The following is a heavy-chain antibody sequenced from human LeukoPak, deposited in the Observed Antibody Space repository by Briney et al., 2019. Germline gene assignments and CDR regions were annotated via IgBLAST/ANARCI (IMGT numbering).Heavy chain of an antibody. J-gene: IGHJ4*02. V-gene: IGHV3-23*01. Sequence: SGGSLRLSCAASGVNFNIFAMSWIRQAPGKGLEWVAGVSRSGDYTYYVDSVKGRFTISRDNSKKILYLQMNSLRADDTALYYCAKALYADYWGQGARVSVSS. CDR3: AKALYADY. D-gene: IGHD5/OR15-5a*01. CDR2: VSRSGDYT. CDR1: GVNFNIFA.